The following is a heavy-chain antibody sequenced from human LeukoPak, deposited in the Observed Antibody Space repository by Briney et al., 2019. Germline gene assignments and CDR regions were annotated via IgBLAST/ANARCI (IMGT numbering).Heavy chain of an antibody. J-gene: IGHJ4*02. CDR2: INTNTGGT. CDR3: ARDRVSSGGPRPWYFEC. D-gene: IGHD6-19*01. Sequence: ASVKVSCKPSGYTFTGYYLHWVRQAPGQGLEWMGWINTNTGGTIYAEKFQGRVTMTRDTSIDTAYMEMRSLRSDDTAVYYCARDRVSSGGPRPWYFECWGQGTLITVSS. V-gene: IGHV1-2*02. CDR1: GYTFTGYY.